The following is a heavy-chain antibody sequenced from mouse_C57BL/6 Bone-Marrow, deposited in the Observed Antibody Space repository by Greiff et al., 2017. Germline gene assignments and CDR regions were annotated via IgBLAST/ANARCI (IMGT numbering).Heavy chain of an antibody. CDR2: ISSGGSYT. CDR3: ARNYYAMDY. J-gene: IGHJ4*01. CDR1: GFTFSSYG. V-gene: IGHV5-6*01. Sequence: VQLQQSGGDLVKPGGSLKLSCAASGFTFSSYGMSWVRQTPDKRLEWVATISSGGSYTYYPDSVKGRVTISRDNAKNTLYLQMSSLKSEDTAMYYCARNYYAMDYWGQGTSVTVSS.